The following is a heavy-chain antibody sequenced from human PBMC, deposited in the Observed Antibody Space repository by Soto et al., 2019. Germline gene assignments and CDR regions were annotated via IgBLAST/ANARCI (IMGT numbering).Heavy chain of an antibody. CDR2: ISGSGFKK. CDR1: GFIFENFG. J-gene: IGHJ5*02. V-gene: IGHV3-23*01. Sequence: GGSLRLSCAASGFIFENFGMSWVRQAPGKGLEWISSISGSGFKKYYADSVKGRFTISRDNSKSTVYLELSNLSAEDTAVYHCAKNQGVELVPLATVDWFDPWGQGSVVTVSS. CDR3: AKNQGVELVPLATVDWFDP. D-gene: IGHD1-26*01.